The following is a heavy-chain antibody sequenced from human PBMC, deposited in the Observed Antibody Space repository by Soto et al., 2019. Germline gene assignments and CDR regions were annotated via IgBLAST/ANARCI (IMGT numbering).Heavy chain of an antibody. J-gene: IGHJ4*02. Sequence: VASMHVSCQASGGTFSRYAIIWLRQAPGQGLEWMGWISAYNGNTNYAQKLQGRVTMTTDTSTSTAYMELRSLRSDDTAVYYCARGSLRGGFDYWGQGTLVNVSA. CDR1: GGTFSRYA. CDR2: ISAYNGNT. D-gene: IGHD3-16*01. CDR3: ARGSLRGGFDY. V-gene: IGHV1-18*01.